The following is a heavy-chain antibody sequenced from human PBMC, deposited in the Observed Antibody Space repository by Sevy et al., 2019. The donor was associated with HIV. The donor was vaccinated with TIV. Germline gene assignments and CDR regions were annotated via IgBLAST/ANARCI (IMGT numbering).Heavy chain of an antibody. J-gene: IGHJ4*02. CDR3: ARESGNYYDSSGPYFDY. D-gene: IGHD3-22*01. CDR2: ISYDGSNK. Sequence: GGSLRLSCAASGFTFSSYAMHWVRQAPGKGLEWVAVISYDGSNKYYADSVKGRFTISRDNSKNTLYLQMNSLRAEDTAVYYCARESGNYYDSSGPYFDYWGQGTLVTVSS. V-gene: IGHV3-30*04. CDR1: GFTFSSYA.